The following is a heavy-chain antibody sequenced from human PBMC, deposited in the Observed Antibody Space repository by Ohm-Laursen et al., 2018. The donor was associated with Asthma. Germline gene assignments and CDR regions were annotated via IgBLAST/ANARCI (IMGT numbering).Heavy chain of an antibody. CDR1: GGTFSSYA. CDR3: ARDLLNWFDP. V-gene: IGHV1-69*13. Sequence: GASVKVSCKASGGTFSSYAISWVRQAPGQGLEWMGGIIPIFGTANYAQKFQGRVTITADESTSTAYMELSSLRSEDTAVYYCARDLLNWFDPWGQGTLVTVSS. CDR2: IIPIFGTA. J-gene: IGHJ5*02.